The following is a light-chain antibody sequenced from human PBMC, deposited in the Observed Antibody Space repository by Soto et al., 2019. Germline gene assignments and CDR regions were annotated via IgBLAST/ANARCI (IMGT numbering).Light chain of an antibody. V-gene: IGKV1-5*03. CDR2: KAS. Sequence: DLQMTHSPSTLSASVGDRVTITCRASQSISSWLAWCQQKPGKAPKLLIYKASSLESGVPSRFSGSGSGTEFTLTISSLQPDDFATYYCQQYNSYSTFGQGTKVDIK. J-gene: IGKJ1*01. CDR3: QQYNSYST. CDR1: QSISSW.